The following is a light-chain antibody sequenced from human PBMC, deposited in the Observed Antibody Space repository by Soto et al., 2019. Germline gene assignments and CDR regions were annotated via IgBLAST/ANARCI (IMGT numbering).Light chain of an antibody. J-gene: IGKJ3*01. CDR2: AAS. CDR3: QHFNSHPPLFT. CDR1: QGISSW. V-gene: IGKV1-9*01. Sequence: DIQLTQSPSFLSASVGDRVTITCRASQGISSWLAWYQQKPGKPPKLLIYAASTLQSGVPSRFSGSGSGTEVTLTISSLQPEDFATYYCQHFNSHPPLFTFGPGTKVDIK.